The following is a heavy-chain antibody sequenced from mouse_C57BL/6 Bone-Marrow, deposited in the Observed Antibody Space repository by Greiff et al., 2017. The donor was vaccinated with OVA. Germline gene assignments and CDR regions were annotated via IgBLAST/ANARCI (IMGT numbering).Heavy chain of an antibody. Sequence: QVQLQQSGAELVKPGASVKLSCKASGYTFTEYTIHWVKQRSGQGLEWIGWFYPGSGSIKYNEKFKDKATLTADKSSSTVARELSRVTYEDYAVYFCAIHEGRKEGFGTVVAFDYWGQGTTLTVSS. V-gene: IGHV1-62-2*01. D-gene: IGHD1-1*01. J-gene: IGHJ2*01. CDR2: FYPGSGSI. CDR1: GYTFTEYT. CDR3: AIHEGRKEGFGTVVAFDY.